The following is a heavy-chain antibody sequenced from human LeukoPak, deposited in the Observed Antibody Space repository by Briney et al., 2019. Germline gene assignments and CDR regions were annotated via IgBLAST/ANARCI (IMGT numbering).Heavy chain of an antibody. D-gene: IGHD6-13*01. J-gene: IGHJ4*02. V-gene: IGHV4-61*02. Sequence: SETLSLTCTVSGGSISSGSYYWNWIRQPAGKGLEWIGRIYTSGSTNYNPSLKSRITISVDTSKNQFSLRLSSVTAADTAVYYCARQIAAAAPVDYWGQGTLVTVSS. CDR2: IYTSGST. CDR3: ARQIAAAAPVDY. CDR1: GGSISSGSYY.